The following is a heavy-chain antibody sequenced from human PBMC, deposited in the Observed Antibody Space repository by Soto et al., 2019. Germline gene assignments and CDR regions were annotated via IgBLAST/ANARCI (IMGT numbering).Heavy chain of an antibody. CDR2: IYPGDSDT. Sequence: GESLKISCKGSGYSFTSYWIGWVRQMPGKGLEWMGIIYPGDSDTRYSPSFQGQVTISADKSISTAYLQWSSLKASDTAMYYCARRGIAAAGNNWFDPWGQGTLVTVSS. CDR1: GYSFTSYW. J-gene: IGHJ5*02. CDR3: ARRGIAAAGNNWFDP. D-gene: IGHD6-13*01. V-gene: IGHV5-51*01.